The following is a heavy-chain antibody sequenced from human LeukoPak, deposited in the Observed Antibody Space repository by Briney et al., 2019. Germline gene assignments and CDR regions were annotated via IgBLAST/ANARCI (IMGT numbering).Heavy chain of an antibody. J-gene: IGHJ4*02. D-gene: IGHD3-22*01. CDR3: ARDIVGNYYDSSGQDY. CDR1: GGSLSSTSYY. V-gene: IGHV4-39*02. CDR2: IYHSGRT. Sequence: SETLSLTXAVSGGSLSSTSYYWGWVRQPPGKGLEWIGTIYHSGRTYYNSSLKSRVIMSVDTSKNQFSLKLSSVTAADTAVYYCARDIVGNYYDSSGQDYWGQGTLVTVSS.